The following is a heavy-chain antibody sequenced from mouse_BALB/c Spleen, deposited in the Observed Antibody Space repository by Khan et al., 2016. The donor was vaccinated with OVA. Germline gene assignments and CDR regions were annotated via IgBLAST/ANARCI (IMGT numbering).Heavy chain of an antibody. J-gene: IGHJ3*01. V-gene: IGHV1S136*01. CDR1: GYTFTSYV. Sequence: EVQLQESGPEVVKPGASVKMSCKASGYTFTSYVMHWVKQKPGQGLEWIGYIYPFNDATKFNEKFNGKATLTSDKSSSTAYMELSSLTSEDSAVYYCAPVGSYCVSFVYWGQGTLVTGSA. D-gene: IGHD2-12*01. CDR3: APVGSYCVSFVY. CDR2: IYPFNDAT.